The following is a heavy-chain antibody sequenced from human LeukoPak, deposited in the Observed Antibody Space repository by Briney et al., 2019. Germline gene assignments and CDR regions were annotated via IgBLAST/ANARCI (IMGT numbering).Heavy chain of an antibody. D-gene: IGHD5-24*01. V-gene: IGHV2-5*02. J-gene: IGHJ5*02. CDR1: GFSLSTSGVG. Sequence: SGPTLVNPTQTLTLTCTFPGFSLSTSGVGVGWIRQPPGKALEWLALIYWDDDKRYSPSLKSRLTITKDTSKTQVVLTMTNMDPVDTATYHCVHLRDGYNPLGQGTLVTVSS. CDR2: IYWDDDK. CDR3: VHLRDGYNP.